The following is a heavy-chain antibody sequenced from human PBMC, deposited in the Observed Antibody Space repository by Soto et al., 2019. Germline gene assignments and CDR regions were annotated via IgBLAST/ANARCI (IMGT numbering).Heavy chain of an antibody. D-gene: IGHD4-4*01. V-gene: IGHV1-69*13. CDR2: IIPIFGTA. CDR1: GGTFSSYA. J-gene: IGHJ4*02. Sequence: SVKVSCKASGGTFSSYAISWVRQAPGQGLEWMGGIIPIFGTANYAQKFQGRVTITADESTSTAYMELSSLRSEDTAVYYCARDQGRNYDLAASFDYWGQGTLVTVSS. CDR3: ARDQGRNYDLAASFDY.